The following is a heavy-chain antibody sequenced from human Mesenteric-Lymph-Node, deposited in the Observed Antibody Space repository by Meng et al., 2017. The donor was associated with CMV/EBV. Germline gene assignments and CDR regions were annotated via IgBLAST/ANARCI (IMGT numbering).Heavy chain of an antibody. CDR1: GDSISNSTYY. V-gene: IGHV4-39*01. Sequence: QLRLPESGPGLVKPSETLSLSCIVSGDSISNSTYYWTWIRQPPGKGLEWIGSVHHSGTTYYNPSLKGRLTISVDTSANLFSLRLTTVTAADTATYYCARRGNYDSDYSEYWGQGTLVTVSS. J-gene: IGHJ4*02. CDR2: VHHSGTT. D-gene: IGHD3-22*01. CDR3: ARRGNYDSDYSEY.